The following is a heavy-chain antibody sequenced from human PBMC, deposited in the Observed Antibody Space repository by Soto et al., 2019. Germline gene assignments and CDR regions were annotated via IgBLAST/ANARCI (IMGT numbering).Heavy chain of an antibody. CDR3: ARKRDCNSTSSQTLSAFTLNWLDP. CDR2: ISAYNGNT. D-gene: IGHD2-2*01. J-gene: IGHJ5*02. Sequence: GASVKVSCKAYGYTFTSYGISWVRPAPGQGLEWMGWISAYNGNTNYASKLQGRVTMTTDTSTSTAYMELRSLRSEDTDVYYCARKRDCNSTSSQTLSAFTLNWLDPWGQGTLVTVSS. V-gene: IGHV1-18*01. CDR1: GYTFTSYG.